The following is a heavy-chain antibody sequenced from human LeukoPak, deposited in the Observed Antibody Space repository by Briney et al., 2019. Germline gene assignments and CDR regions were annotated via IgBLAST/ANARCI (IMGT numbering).Heavy chain of an antibody. CDR2: MYSGGST. V-gene: IGHV3-66*01. Sequence: GGSLRLSCAASGFTVSSYYMTWVRQAPGKGLEWVSVMYSGGSTNYADSVKGRVAISRDNSQNTVFLQMNSVRVEDTAVYYCARSYSNHLFGMDVWGQGTAVTVSS. CDR3: ARSYSNHLFGMDV. J-gene: IGHJ6*02. CDR1: GFTVSSYY. D-gene: IGHD4-11*01.